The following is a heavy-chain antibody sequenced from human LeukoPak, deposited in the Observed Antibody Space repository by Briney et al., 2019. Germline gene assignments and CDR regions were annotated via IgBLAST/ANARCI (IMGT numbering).Heavy chain of an antibody. CDR2: IRSKAYGGTT. Sequence: GGSLRLSCTASGLTFCDYAMSWVRQAPGKGLGWVGFIRSKAYGGTTEYAASVKGRFTISRDDSKSIAYLQMNSLKTEDTAVYYCTREPLRVGYYFDYWGQGTLVTVSS. V-gene: IGHV3-49*04. D-gene: IGHD3-16*01. CDR1: GLTFCDYA. CDR3: TREPLRVGYYFDY. J-gene: IGHJ4*02.